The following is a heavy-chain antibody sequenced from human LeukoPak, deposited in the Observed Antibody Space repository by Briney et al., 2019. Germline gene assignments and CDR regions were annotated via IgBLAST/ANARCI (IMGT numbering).Heavy chain of an antibody. CDR2: SIPTFGTA. Sequence: GSSVKVSCKASGGTFSSYAISWVRQAPGQGLEWMGGSIPTFGTANYAQKFQGRVTITTDESTSTAYMELSSLRSEDTAVYYCARSSTGVKGDAFDIWGQGTMVTVSS. CDR1: GGTFSSYA. J-gene: IGHJ3*02. V-gene: IGHV1-69*05. CDR3: ARSSTGVKGDAFDI. D-gene: IGHD1-14*01.